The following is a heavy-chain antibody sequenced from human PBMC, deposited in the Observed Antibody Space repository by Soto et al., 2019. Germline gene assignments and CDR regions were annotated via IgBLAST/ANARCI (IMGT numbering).Heavy chain of an antibody. Sequence: SETLSLTCAVYGGSFSGYYWSWIRQPPGKGLEWIGEINHSGSTNYNPSLKSRVTISVDTSKNQFSLKLSSVTAADTAVYYCARGGTGGSGSYYPRNYYYYYMDVWGKGTTVTVSS. CDR1: GGSFSGYY. J-gene: IGHJ6*03. CDR2: INHSGST. D-gene: IGHD3-10*01. CDR3: ARGGTGGSGSYYPRNYYYYYMDV. V-gene: IGHV4-34*01.